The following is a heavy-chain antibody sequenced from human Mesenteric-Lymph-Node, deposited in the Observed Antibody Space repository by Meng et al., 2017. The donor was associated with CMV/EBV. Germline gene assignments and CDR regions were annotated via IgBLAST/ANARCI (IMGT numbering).Heavy chain of an antibody. D-gene: IGHD6-19*01. J-gene: IGHJ6*02. CDR3: ARVSGRVAVPNGMDV. CDR1: DSISSTLYY. V-gene: IGHV4-39*07. Sequence: DSISSTLYYWGWIRQPPGKGLEWIGSVYYSGSTYYNPSLKSRTTISLDTSNKQFSLKLTSVTAADTATYYCARVSGRVAVPNGMDVRGQGTTVTVSS. CDR2: VYYSGST.